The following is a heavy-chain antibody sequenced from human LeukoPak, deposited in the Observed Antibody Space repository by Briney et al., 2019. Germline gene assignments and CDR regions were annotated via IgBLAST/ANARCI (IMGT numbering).Heavy chain of an antibody. Sequence: SETLSLTCAVSGGSISSGGYSWSWIRQPPGKGLEWIGYIYYSGSTYYNPSLKSRVTISVDTSKNQFSLRLSSVTAADTAVYYCARALSHGSGNFDYWGQGTLVTVSS. CDR2: IYYSGST. D-gene: IGHD3-10*01. J-gene: IGHJ4*02. CDR3: ARALSHGSGNFDY. CDR1: GGSISSGGYS. V-gene: IGHV4-30-4*07.